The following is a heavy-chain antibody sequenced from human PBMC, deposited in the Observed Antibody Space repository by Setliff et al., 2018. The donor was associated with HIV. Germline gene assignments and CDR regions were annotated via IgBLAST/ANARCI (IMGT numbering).Heavy chain of an antibody. V-gene: IGHV4-39*01. J-gene: IGHJ4*02. CDR3: ARRVILSYGYYFDY. Sequence: PSETLSLTCTVSGGSISSSNYYWGRLRQPPGKGLEWIGSIYYSGNTYYNPSLKSRVTISVDTSKNQFSLKLSSVTAADTAVYHCARRVILSYGYYFDYWGQGTLVTVSS. D-gene: IGHD3-16*02. CDR2: IYYSGNT. CDR1: GGSISSSNYY.